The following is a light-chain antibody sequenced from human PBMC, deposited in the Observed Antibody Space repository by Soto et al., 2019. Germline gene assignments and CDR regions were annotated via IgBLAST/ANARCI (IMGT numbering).Light chain of an antibody. CDR1: QSVSSSY. Sequence: EIVLTQSPGTLSLSPGERATLSCRARQSVSSSYLAWYQQKPGQAPRLLIYGASSRATGIPDRFSGSGSGTAFTLPISRLEPEVFAVYYCQQYGSSPETFGQGTRVDIK. CDR3: QQYGSSPET. J-gene: IGKJ1*01. CDR2: GAS. V-gene: IGKV3-20*01.